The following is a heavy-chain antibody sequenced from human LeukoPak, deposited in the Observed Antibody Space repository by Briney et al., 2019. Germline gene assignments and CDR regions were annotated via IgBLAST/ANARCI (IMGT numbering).Heavy chain of an antibody. D-gene: IGHD3-9*01. CDR3: ARARGLIDDYHILTADYHTFDY. CDR1: GFTFSSYS. J-gene: IGHJ4*02. Sequence: GGSQRLSCAASGFTFSSYSMNWVRQAPGEGLEGVSSIRSSSSYIYYADSVEGRFTISRDNAKTSPYLQMNSMRAEDTAVYYCARARGLIDDYHILTADYHTFDYWGQGTLVTVPS. CDR2: IRSSSSYI. V-gene: IGHV3-21*01.